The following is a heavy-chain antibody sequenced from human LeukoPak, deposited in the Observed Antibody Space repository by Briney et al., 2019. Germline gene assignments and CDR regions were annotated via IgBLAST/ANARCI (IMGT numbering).Heavy chain of an antibody. CDR1: GYTFSSYD. Sequence: GASVKVSCKASGYTFSSYDINWVRQAPGQGLEWMGWINTNTGNPTYAQGFTGRFVFSLDTSVSTAYLQISSLKAEDTAVYYCARDSRWKMAPFDYWGQGTLVTVSS. D-gene: IGHD4-23*01. V-gene: IGHV7-4-1*02. CDR2: INTNTGNP. J-gene: IGHJ4*02. CDR3: ARDSRWKMAPFDY.